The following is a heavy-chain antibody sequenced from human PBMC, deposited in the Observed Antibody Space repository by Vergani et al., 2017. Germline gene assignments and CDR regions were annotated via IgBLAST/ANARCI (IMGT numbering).Heavy chain of an antibody. J-gene: IGHJ4*02. CDR1: GFTFSRYS. V-gene: IGHV3-23*04. D-gene: IGHD3-10*01. Sequence: EVQLVESGGGLVQPGGSLRLSCAASGFTFSRYSMNWVRQAPGKGLEWVSGISGSGVSAYYTDSVKGRFTISRDNSKNMLFLQMNNLRTEDTAIYYCAKQYFVSGNYLFVYWGQGTLVTVSS. CDR2: ISGSGVSA. CDR3: AKQYFVSGNYLFVY.